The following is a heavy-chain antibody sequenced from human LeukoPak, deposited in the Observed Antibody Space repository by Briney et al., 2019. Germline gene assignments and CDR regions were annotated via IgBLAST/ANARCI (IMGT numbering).Heavy chain of an antibody. CDR1: GYTLTELS. V-gene: IGHV1-24*01. J-gene: IGHJ5*02. Sequence: ASVKVSCKVSGYTLTELSMHWVRQAPGKGLECMGGFDPEDGETIYAQKFQGRVTMTEDTSTDTAYMELSSLRSEDTAVYYCATDSGNYRNWFDPWGQGTLVTVSS. CDR2: FDPEDGET. D-gene: IGHD1-26*01. CDR3: ATDSGNYRNWFDP.